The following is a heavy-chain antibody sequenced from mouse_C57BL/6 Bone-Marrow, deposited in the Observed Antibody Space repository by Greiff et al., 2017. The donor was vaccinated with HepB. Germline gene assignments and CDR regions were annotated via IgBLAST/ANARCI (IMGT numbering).Heavy chain of an antibody. CDR2: ISSGGSYT. CDR3: ARGAGGDY. J-gene: IGHJ2*01. Sequence: EVNVVESGGDLVKPGGSLKLSCAASGFTFSSYGMSWVRQTPDKRLEWVATISSGGSYTYYPDSVKGRFTISRDNAKNTLYLQMSSLKSEDTAMYYCARGAGGDYWGQGTTLTVSS. CDR1: GFTFSSYG. V-gene: IGHV5-6*01.